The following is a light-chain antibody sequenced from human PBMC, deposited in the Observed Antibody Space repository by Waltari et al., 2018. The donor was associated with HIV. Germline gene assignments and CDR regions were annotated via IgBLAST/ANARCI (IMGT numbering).Light chain of an antibody. CDR3: QQANTFPLT. Sequence: DIQMTQSPSSVSASVGDRVTITCRASQDISSWVAWYQQKPGKAPKLLIYGASTLQTGVPSLFTGSGSEKEFTLTIASLQPEDFATYYCQQANTFPLTFGGGTTVEV. CDR1: QDISSW. V-gene: IGKV1-12*01. J-gene: IGKJ4*01. CDR2: GAS.